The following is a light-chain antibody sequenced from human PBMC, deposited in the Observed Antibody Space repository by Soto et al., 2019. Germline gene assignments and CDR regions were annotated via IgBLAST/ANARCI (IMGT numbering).Light chain of an antibody. CDR2: WAS. V-gene: IGKV4-1*01. CDR3: QQYYNTPWT. J-gene: IGKJ1*01. Sequence: DIVMTQSPDSLAVSLGERATINCKSSQSVLHGSNNKNYLAWYQQRPGQPPKLLIYWASTRESGVPDRLSGSGSGTDFTLTISSLQAEDVAVYYCQQYYNTPWTFGQGTKVEIK. CDR1: QSVLHGSNNKNY.